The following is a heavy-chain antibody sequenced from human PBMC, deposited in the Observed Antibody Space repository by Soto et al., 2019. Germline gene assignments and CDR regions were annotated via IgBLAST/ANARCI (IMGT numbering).Heavy chain of an antibody. V-gene: IGHV3-33*01. D-gene: IGHD2-2*01. J-gene: IGHJ4*02. Sequence: GGSLRLSCAASGFTFSSYGMHWVRQAPGKGLEWVAVIWYDGSNKYYADSVKGRFTISRDNSKNTLYLQMNSLRAEDTAVYYCARDCGSNSCYYFDYWGQGTLVTVSS. CDR3: ARDCGSNSCYYFDY. CDR1: GFTFSSYG. CDR2: IWYDGSNK.